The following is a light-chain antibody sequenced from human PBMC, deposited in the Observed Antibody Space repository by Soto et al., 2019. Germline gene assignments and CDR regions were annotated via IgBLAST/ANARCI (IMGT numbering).Light chain of an antibody. Sequence: IQLTQSPSSLSASLVYRFTITCRASQGISSYLAWYQQKPGKAPKLLIYAASTLQSGVPSRFSGSGSGTDFTLTISSLQPEDFATYYCQQLNSYPRTFGQGTRLEIK. J-gene: IGKJ5*01. CDR3: QQLNSYPRT. CDR1: QGISSY. V-gene: IGKV1-9*01. CDR2: AAS.